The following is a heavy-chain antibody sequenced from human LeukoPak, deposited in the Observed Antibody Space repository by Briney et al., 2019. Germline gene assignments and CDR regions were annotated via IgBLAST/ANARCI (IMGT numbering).Heavy chain of an antibody. CDR1: GYTFTGYY. V-gene: IGHV1-2*02. D-gene: IGHD3-10*01. J-gene: IGHJ4*02. CDR2: INPNSGGT. Sequence: GASVKVSCKASGYTFTGYYMHWVRQAPGQGREWMGWINPNSGGTNYAQKFQGRVTMTRDTSISTAYMELSRLRSDDTAVYYCARVQSHVLLWFGELLTLGGYYFDYWGQGTLVTVSS. CDR3: ARVQSHVLLWFGELLTLGGYYFDY.